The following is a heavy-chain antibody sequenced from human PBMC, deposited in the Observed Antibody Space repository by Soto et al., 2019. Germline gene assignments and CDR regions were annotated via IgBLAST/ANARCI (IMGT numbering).Heavy chain of an antibody. Sequence: PGGSLRFSCAASGFTFSSYAMSWVRQAPGKGLEWVSAISGSGGSTYYADSVKGRFTISRDNSKNTLYLQMNSLRAEDTAVYYCAKVLGGAVAPYYFDYWGQGTLVTVSS. CDR3: AKVLGGAVAPYYFDY. CDR1: GFTFSSYA. D-gene: IGHD6-19*01. J-gene: IGHJ4*02. CDR2: ISGSGGST. V-gene: IGHV3-23*01.